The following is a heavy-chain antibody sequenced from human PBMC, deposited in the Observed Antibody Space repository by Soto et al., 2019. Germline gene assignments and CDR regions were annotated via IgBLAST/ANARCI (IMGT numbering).Heavy chain of an antibody. D-gene: IGHD5-12*01. CDR3: ARLPQGYGDSYYFDY. Sequence: ETLSLTSAGYGGSFSGYYWSWIRQPQGKGLEWIGEINHSGSTNYIRYVMSRVTISVDKSKNQFSLKLSSVTAADTAVYYCARLPQGYGDSYYFDYWGQGTLVTVSS. J-gene: IGHJ4*02. CDR2: INHSGST. CDR1: GGSFSGYY. V-gene: IGHV4-34*01.